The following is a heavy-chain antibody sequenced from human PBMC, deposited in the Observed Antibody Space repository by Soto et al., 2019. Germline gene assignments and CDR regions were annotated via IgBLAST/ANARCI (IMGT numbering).Heavy chain of an antibody. CDR2: IIPIFGTA. V-gene: IGHV1-69*01. CDR3: AKVRYSSPMGYYYGMDV. J-gene: IGHJ6*02. Sequence: QAQLEQSGGEVKKPGSSVTVSCTASRVAFSKFIVTWVRQAPGLGLEWVGGIIPIFGTANYAQKFQGRVTITADESTSTSYMEVNNLRSEDTAVYYCAKVRYSSPMGYYYGMDVWGQGTTVTVSS. CDR1: RVAFSKFI. D-gene: IGHD6-19*01.